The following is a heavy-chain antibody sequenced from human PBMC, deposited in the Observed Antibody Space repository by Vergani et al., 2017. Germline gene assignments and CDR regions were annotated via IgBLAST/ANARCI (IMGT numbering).Heavy chain of an antibody. V-gene: IGHV4-39*01. CDR1: GGSISENTYH. Sequence: QVRLQESGPGLVRPSQTLSLTCTVSGGSISENTYHWGWIRQSPGKGLEWIGSSYFRGSTYYSPSLKSRVAISVDTSKNQFSLNLTSVTAADTAVYYCARHVRWLQSWLPFDLWDQGTMVTVSS. CDR3: ARHVRWLQSWLPFDL. CDR2: SYFRGST. J-gene: IGHJ3*01. D-gene: IGHD5-24*01.